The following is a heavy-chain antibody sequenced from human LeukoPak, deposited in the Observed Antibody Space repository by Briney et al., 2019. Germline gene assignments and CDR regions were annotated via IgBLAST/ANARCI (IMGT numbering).Heavy chain of an antibody. Sequence: SETLSLTCTVSGGSISSYYWSWIRQPPGKGLEWIGHIYESGSTTYNPSLESRVTISVDTSKNQFSLGLSSVTAADTALYYCARGRIGGPKAPFDYWGQGTLVTVSS. D-gene: IGHD3-16*01. V-gene: IGHV4-59*01. J-gene: IGHJ4*02. CDR2: IYESGST. CDR3: ARGRIGGPKAPFDY. CDR1: GGSISSYY.